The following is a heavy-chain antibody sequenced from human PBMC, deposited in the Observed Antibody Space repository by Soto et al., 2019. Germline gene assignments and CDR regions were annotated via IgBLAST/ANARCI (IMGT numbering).Heavy chain of an antibody. J-gene: IGHJ4*02. Sequence: ASVKVSCKASGYTFTSYAMHWVRQAPGQRLEWMGWINAGNGNTKYSQKFQGRVTITRDTSASTAYMELSSLRSEDTAAYYCASSVDDFWSGYLDYWGQGTLVTVSS. CDR1: GYTFTSYA. V-gene: IGHV1-3*01. D-gene: IGHD3-3*01. CDR3: ASSVDDFWSGYLDY. CDR2: INAGNGNT.